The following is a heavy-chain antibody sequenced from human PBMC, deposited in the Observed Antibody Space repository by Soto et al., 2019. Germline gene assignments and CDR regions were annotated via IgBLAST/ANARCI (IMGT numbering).Heavy chain of an antibody. J-gene: IGHJ6*02. Sequence: QVQLVESGGGVVQPGRSLRLSCAASGFTFSSYGMHWVRQAPGKGLEWVAVIWYDGSNKYYADSVKGRFTISRDNSKNTLYLQMNSLRAEDTAVYYCAVGAANYYYYGMDVWGQGTTVTVSS. D-gene: IGHD1-26*01. CDR3: AVGAANYYYYGMDV. CDR1: GFTFSSYG. CDR2: IWYDGSNK. V-gene: IGHV3-33*01.